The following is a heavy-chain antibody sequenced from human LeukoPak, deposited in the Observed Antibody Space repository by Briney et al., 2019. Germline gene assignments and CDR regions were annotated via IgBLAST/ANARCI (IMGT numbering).Heavy chain of an antibody. J-gene: IGHJ4*02. Sequence: PGGSLRLSCVASGFSFSSYWMHWVRQDPGKGLMSLARISSDGSDTKYGDSVKGRFTISRDNGKNTLYLQMNSLGAEDTAVYYCARDQTQLGPTTVDHWGQGIQVTVSS. CDR1: GFSFSSYW. CDR2: ISSDGSDT. D-gene: IGHD1-1*01. CDR3: ARDQTQLGPTTVDH. V-gene: IGHV3-74*01.